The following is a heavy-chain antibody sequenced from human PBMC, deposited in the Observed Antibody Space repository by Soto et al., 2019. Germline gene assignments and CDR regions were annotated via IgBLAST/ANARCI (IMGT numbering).Heavy chain of an antibody. CDR1: GGSLTSYY. J-gene: IGHJ5*02. CDR3: ARGLDP. Sequence: QVQLQESGPGLVKPSETLSLTCTVSGGSLTSYYWSWIRPPPGKGLEWIGYIYYTGNTNYNPSLKSRVTLSVDTSKNQFSLKLNSVTAADTAVYYCARGLDPWGQGTLVTVSS. D-gene: IGHD3-16*01. V-gene: IGHV4-59*01. CDR2: IYYTGNT.